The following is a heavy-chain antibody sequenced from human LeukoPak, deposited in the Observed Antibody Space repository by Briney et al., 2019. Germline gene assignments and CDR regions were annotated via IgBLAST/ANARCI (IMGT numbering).Heavy chain of an antibody. J-gene: IGHJ4*02. CDR1: GYTFTGYY. Sequence: SVKVSCKASGYTFTGYYMHWVRQAPGQGLEWMGGIIPIFGTANYAQKFQGRVTITTVESTSTAYIELSSLRSEDTAVYYCARDRGQGVGATRYFDYWGQGTLVTVSS. CDR2: IIPIFGTA. CDR3: ARDRGQGVGATRYFDY. D-gene: IGHD1-26*01. V-gene: IGHV1-69*05.